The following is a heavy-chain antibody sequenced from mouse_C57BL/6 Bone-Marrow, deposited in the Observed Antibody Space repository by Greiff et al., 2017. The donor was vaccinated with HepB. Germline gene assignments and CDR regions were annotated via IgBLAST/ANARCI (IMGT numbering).Heavy chain of an antibody. J-gene: IGHJ1*03. CDR1: GYTFTDYE. Sequence: QVQLQQSGAELVRPGASVTLSCKASGYTFTDYEMHWVKQTPVHGLEWIGAIDPETGGTAYNQKFKGKAILTADKSSSTAYMELRSLTSEDSAVYYCTRSYYYGSSYDWYFDVWGTGTTVTVSS. CDR2: IDPETGGT. D-gene: IGHD1-1*01. CDR3: TRSYYYGSSYDWYFDV. V-gene: IGHV1-15*01.